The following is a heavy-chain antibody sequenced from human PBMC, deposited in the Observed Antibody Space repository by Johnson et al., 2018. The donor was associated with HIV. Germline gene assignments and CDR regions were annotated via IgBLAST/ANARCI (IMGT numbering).Heavy chain of an antibody. CDR3: ARGEGGTYLPDAFDI. Sequence: MQLVESGGGLVQPGGSLRLSCAASGFTFSSYAMSWVRQAPGKGLEWVSGINWNGGSIAYADSVKGRFTISRDNAKNSLYLQMNSLRAEDTAVYYCARGEGGTYLPDAFDIWGQGTMVTVSS. V-gene: IGHV3-20*04. CDR1: GFTFSSYA. D-gene: IGHD1-26*01. J-gene: IGHJ3*02. CDR2: INWNGGSI.